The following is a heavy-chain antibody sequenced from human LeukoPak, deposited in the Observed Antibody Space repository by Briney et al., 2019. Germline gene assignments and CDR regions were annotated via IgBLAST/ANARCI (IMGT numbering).Heavy chain of an antibody. D-gene: IGHD1-26*01. J-gene: IGHJ4*02. CDR1: GFTFSSYA. CDR2: ITDSGGTT. CDR3: AKLWRGSHPRYFDH. Sequence: GGSLRLSCAASGFTFSSYAMHWVRQAPGKGLEWVSTITDSGGTTFYADSVKGRFTISRDNFKNTVYLQMNSLRAEDTAVYYCAKLWRGSHPRYFDHWGQGTLVTVSS. V-gene: IGHV3-23*01.